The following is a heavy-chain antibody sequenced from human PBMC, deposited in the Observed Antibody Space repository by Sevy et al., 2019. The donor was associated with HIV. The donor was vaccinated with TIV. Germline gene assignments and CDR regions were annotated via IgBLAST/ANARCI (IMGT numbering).Heavy chain of an antibody. CDR1: GFTFSSYA. D-gene: IGHD3-22*01. J-gene: IGHJ4*02. CDR3: AKEGGGYNYDSSGLFDY. CDR2: ISGSGYST. V-gene: IGHV3-23*01. Sequence: GGSLRLSCAASGFTFSSYAMIWVRQAPGKGLEWVSGISGSGYSTYYADSVKGRFTISRDNSKNTLYLQMNSLRAEDTAVYYCAKEGGGYNYDSSGLFDYWGQGTLVTVSS.